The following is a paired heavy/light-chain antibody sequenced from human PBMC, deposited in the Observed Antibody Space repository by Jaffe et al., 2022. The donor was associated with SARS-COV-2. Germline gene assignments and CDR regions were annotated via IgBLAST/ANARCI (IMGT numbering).Heavy chain of an antibody. D-gene: IGHD2-15*01. CDR1: GGSISSSSYY. J-gene: IGHJ3*02. CDR3: ARHEDCSGGSCYSVTAFDI. CDR2: IYYSGST. Sequence: QLQLQESGPGLVKPSETLSLTCTVSGGSISSSSYYWGWIRQPPGKGLEWIGSIYYSGSTYYNPSLKSRVTISVDTSKNQFSLKLSSVTAADTAVYYCARHEDCSGGSCYSVTAFDIWGQGTMVTVSS. V-gene: IGHV4-39*01.
Light chain of an antibody. J-gene: IGLJ2*01. CDR2: EVS. Sequence: QSALTQPPSASGSPGQSVTISCTGTSSDVGGYNYVSWYQQHPGKAPKLMIYEVSKRPSGVPDRFSGSKSGNTASLTVSGLQAEDEADYYCSSYAGSNNFHVVFGGGTKLTVL. CDR3: SSYAGSNNFHVV. V-gene: IGLV2-8*01. CDR1: SSDVGGYNY.